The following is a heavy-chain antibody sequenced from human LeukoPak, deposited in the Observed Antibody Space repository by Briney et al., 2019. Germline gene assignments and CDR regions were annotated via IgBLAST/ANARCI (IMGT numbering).Heavy chain of an antibody. D-gene: IGHD4-17*01. Sequence: GGSLRLSCTASGFTFGDYAMSWVRQAPGKGLEWVGFIRSKAYGGTTEYAASVKGRFTISRDDSKSIAYLQMNSLKTEDTAVYYCTRVLDYGQDYYYGMDVWCQGTTVTVSS. CDR2: IRSKAYGGTT. V-gene: IGHV3-49*04. J-gene: IGHJ6*02. CDR3: TRVLDYGQDYYYGMDV. CDR1: GFTFGDYA.